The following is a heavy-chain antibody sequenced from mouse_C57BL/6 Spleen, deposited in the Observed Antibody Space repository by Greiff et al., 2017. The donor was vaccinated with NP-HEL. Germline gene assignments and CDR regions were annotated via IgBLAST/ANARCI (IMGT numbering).Heavy chain of an antibody. CDR1: GYTFTDHT. J-gene: IGHJ3*01. CDR3: ARGGDDYDEGAWFAY. Sequence: QVQLQQSDAELVKPGASVKISCKVSGYTFTDHTIHWMKQRPEQGLEWIGYIYPRDGSTKYNEKFKGKATLTADKSSSTAYMQLNSLTSEDSAVYFCARGGDDYDEGAWFAYWGQGTLVTVSA. D-gene: IGHD2-4*01. V-gene: IGHV1-78*01. CDR2: IYPRDGST.